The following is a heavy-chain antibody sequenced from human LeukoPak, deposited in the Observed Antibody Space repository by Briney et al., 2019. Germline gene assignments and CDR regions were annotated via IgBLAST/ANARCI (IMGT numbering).Heavy chain of an antibody. V-gene: IGHV4-4*07. CDR3: ASSYDILTGYDY. Sequence: SGTLSLTCTVSGGSISSYYWSWIRQPAGKGLEWIGRIYTSGSTNYNPSLKSRVTMSVDTSKNQFSLKLSSVTAADTAVYYCASSYDILTGYDYWGQGTLVTVSS. J-gene: IGHJ4*02. D-gene: IGHD3-9*01. CDR1: GGSISSYY. CDR2: IYTSGST.